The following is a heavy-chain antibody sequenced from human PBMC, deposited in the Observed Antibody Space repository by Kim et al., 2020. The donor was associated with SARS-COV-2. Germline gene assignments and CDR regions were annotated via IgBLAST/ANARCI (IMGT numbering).Heavy chain of an antibody. CDR2: ISSSSSYT. D-gene: IGHD6-19*01. CDR1: GFTFSDYY. J-gene: IGHJ4*02. CDR3: ARLSYSSSVAVAGPDY. Sequence: GGSLRLSCAASGFTFSDYYMSWIRQAPGKGLEWVSYISSSSSYTNYADSVKGRFTISRDNAKNSLYLQMNSLRAEDTAVYYCARLSYSSSVAVAGPDYWGQGTLVTVSS. V-gene: IGHV3-11*06.